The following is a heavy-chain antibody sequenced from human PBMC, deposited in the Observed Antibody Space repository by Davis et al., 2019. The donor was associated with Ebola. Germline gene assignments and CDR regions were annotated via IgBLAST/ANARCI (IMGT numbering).Heavy chain of an antibody. V-gene: IGHV4-39*01. Sequence: MPSETLSLTCSVSGDSIRGGTYYWDWIRQPPGKGLEWIGSVSYSGGMYTTSMYYNASLKSRATISADASKNQFSLRLTSVSAADTAVYYCATLDYYDRPNTWGQGTLVTVSS. D-gene: IGHD3-22*01. CDR2: VSYSGGMYTTSM. CDR1: GDSIRGGTYY. J-gene: IGHJ5*02. CDR3: ATLDYYDRPNT.